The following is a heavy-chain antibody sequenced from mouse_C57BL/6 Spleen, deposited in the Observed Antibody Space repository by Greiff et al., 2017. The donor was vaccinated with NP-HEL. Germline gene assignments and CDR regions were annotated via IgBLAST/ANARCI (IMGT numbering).Heavy chain of an antibody. CDR2: IYPGDGDT. Sequence: VQLQQSGAELVKPGASVKISCKASGYAFSSYWMNWVKQRPGKGLEWIGQIYPGDGDTNYNGKFKGKATLTADKSSSTAYMQLSSLTSEDSAVYFCARIDYSYYDAMDYWGQGTSVTGSS. CDR1: GYAFSSYW. J-gene: IGHJ4*01. V-gene: IGHV1-80*01. CDR3: ARIDYSYYDAMDY. D-gene: IGHD1-1*01.